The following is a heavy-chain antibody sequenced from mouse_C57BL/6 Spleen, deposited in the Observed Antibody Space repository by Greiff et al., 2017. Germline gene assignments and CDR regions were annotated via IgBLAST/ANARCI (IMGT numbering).Heavy chain of an antibody. D-gene: IGHD1-1*01. J-gene: IGHJ3*01. Sequence: EVQLQQSGPELVKPGASVKISCKASGYSFTDYNMNWVQQTNGKSLEWIGLINPNYGTTSYNQKFKGKATLTVDQSSSTAYMQLTSLTSEDSAVYYSEREGTTVVAEGFAYWGQGALVTVSA. CDR3: EREGTTVVAEGFAY. CDR2: INPNYGTT. CDR1: GYSFTDYN. V-gene: IGHV1-39*01.